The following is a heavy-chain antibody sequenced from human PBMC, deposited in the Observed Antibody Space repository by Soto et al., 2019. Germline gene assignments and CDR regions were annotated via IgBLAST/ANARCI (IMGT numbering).Heavy chain of an antibody. V-gene: IGHV3-9*01. D-gene: IGHD2-8*02. Sequence: EVQLVESGGGLVQPGRSLRLTCGLSGFKFDEYGMFWVRQAPGKGLEWVSGISWNSGTIGYADSVKGRFTVSRDNVKNSLYLQMSSLRAEDTALYYCAKSTGGTANGMDVWGQGTTVTVSS. CDR3: AKSTGGTANGMDV. J-gene: IGHJ6*02. CDR2: ISWNSGTI. CDR1: GFKFDEYG.